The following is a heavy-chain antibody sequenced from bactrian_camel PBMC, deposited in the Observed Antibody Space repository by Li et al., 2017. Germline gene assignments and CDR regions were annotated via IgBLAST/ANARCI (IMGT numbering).Heavy chain of an antibody. V-gene: IGHV3S28*01. CDR1: GYTSSTVC. CDR2: GYTGDAYT. J-gene: IGHJ4*01. D-gene: IGHD1*01. CDR3: AASADVLRLRILIPDEYTY. Sequence: QLVESGGGSVQSGGSLRLSCAASGYTSSTVCMGWFRQAPGKEREGVAAQATGYTGDAYTNYVDSVKGRFTISQDSAKNTLFLQLNSLKPEDTAMYYCAASADVLRLRILIPDEYTYWGQGTQVTVS.